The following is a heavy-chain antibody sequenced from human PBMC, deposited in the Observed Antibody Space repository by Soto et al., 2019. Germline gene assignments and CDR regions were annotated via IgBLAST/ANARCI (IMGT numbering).Heavy chain of an antibody. Sequence: EVQLVESGGGLVQPGGSLRLSCAAAGFTFSSDWMSWVRQAPGKGLEWVANIKQDGSEKYYVDSVKGRFTIYRDNAKNSLYLQMNSLRAEDTAVYYCARAAAGFDYWGQGTMVTVSS. D-gene: IGHD6-13*01. CDR2: IKQDGSEK. CDR1: GFTFSSDW. J-gene: IGHJ4*02. V-gene: IGHV3-7*01. CDR3: ARAAAGFDY.